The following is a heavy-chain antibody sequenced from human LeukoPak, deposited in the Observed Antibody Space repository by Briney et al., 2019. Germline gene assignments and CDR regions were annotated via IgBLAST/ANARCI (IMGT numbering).Heavy chain of an antibody. CDR2: ISSYNYTT. D-gene: IGHD2-2*02. V-gene: IGHV1-18*01. CDR3: ASTCSSRSCYIVH. J-gene: IGHJ5*02. CDR1: GYTFAHFG. Sequence: ASVKASGNAAGYTFAHFGITWVGQSAGQRLEWRGWISSYNYTTCYEQSLKGRINMTKDTLTSTAYMEMRSLRSEDSSLYYCASTCSSRSCYIVHWGPRIMVTVSS.